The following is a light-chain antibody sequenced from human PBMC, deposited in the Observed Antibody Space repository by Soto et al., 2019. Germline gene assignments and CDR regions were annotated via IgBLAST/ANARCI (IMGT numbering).Light chain of an antibody. CDR3: QPLYSYPLT. CDR2: AAS. V-gene: IGKV1-9*01. Sequence: DIQLTQSPSFLSASVGDRVTITCRASQGISSYLAWYQQKPGKAPKVLIYAASTLQSGVPSRFSGSGSGTEFTLTISSLQPEDFAIYYCQPLYSYPLTFGGGTKVEIK. J-gene: IGKJ4*01. CDR1: QGISSY.